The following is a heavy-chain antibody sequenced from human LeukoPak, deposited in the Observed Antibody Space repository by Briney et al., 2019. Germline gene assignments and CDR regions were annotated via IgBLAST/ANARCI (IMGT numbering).Heavy chain of an antibody. CDR2: ISGSGSYF. Sequence: PGGSLRLSCAASEFTFSTYTMNWVRQAPGKGLEWVSSISGSGSYFYYTDSAKGRFTISRDNTENSLYLQMNSLRVDDTAVYYCTRGYYYDYWRQGILVTVSS. J-gene: IGHJ4*02. CDR1: EFTFSTYT. CDR3: TRGYYYDY. V-gene: IGHV3-21*01.